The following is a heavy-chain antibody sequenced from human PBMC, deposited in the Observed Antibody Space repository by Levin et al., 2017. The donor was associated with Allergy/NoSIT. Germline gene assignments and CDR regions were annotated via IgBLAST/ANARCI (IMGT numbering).Heavy chain of an antibody. CDR3: VRELRFITPNFDY. V-gene: IGHV3-48*01. J-gene: IGHJ4*02. CDR2: IGSSGTTI. CDR1: GFTFSDRN. D-gene: IGHD3-22*01. Sequence: SGGSLRLSCAASGFTFSDRNMNWVRQAPGRGLEWVSYIGSSGTTIYYADSVKGRFTISRDNAKNSLFLQMNSLTAEDTAVYYCVRELRFITPNFDYWGQGTLVTVSS.